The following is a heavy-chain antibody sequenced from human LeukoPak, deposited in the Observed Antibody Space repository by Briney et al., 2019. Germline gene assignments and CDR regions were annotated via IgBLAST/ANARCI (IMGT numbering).Heavy chain of an antibody. CDR1: GFTFSNLA. J-gene: IGHJ4*02. D-gene: IGHD2-2*02. CDR3: VKGLYTIDY. CDR2: ISAGGT. V-gene: IGHV3-23*01. Sequence: GGSLRLSCAASGFTFSNLAMNWVRQAPGKGLEWVSAISAGGTFYADFVKGRFTISRDNSKNTLYLQMNSLRVDDTAVYYCVKGLYTIDYWGQGTLVTVSS.